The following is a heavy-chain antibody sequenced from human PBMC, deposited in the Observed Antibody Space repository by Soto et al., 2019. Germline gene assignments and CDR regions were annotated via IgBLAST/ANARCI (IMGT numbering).Heavy chain of an antibody. Sequence: EVQLVESGGGLVKAGGSLRLFCTPSGFTFRNYIMNWVRQAPGRGREWVSSISTGGAYMFYADSVKGRFTISRANAPNSLFLQIDSPRAEDTAVYYCARDIASPGGDYFDSWGQGTLVTVSS. CDR2: ISTGGAYM. CDR1: GFTFRNYI. V-gene: IGHV3-21*06. D-gene: IGHD3-10*01. J-gene: IGHJ4*02. CDR3: ARDIASPGGDYFDS.